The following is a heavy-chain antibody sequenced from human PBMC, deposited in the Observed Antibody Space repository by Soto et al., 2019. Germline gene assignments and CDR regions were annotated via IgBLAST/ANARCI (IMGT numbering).Heavy chain of an antibody. D-gene: IGHD1-7*01. CDR3: ATWNYGGTFDY. V-gene: IGHV1-24*01. CDR2: FDPEDGET. Sequence: AYVRVSWKFSGSTLTELSMHWVRQAPGKGLEWMGGFDPEDGETIYAQKFQGRVTMTEDTSTDTAYMELSSLRSEDTAVYYCATWNYGGTFDYWGQGTLVTVSS. J-gene: IGHJ4*02. CDR1: GSTLTELS.